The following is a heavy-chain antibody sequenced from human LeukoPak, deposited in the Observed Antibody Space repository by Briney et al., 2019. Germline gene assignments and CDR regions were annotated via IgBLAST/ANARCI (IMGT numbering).Heavy chain of an antibody. D-gene: IGHD3-9*01. CDR3: AGFDILTGYYFGIKRILYPV. CDR2: INHSGST. CDR1: GGSFSGYY. Sequence: PSETLSLTCAVYGGSFSGYYWSWIRQPPGKGLEWIGEINHSGSTNYNPSLKSRVTTSVDTSKNQFSLKLSSVTAADTAVYYCAGFDILTGYYFGIKRILYPVWGKGTTVTVSS. V-gene: IGHV4-34*01. J-gene: IGHJ6*04.